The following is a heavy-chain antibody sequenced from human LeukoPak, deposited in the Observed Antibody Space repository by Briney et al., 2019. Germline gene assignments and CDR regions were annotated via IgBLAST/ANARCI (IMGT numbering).Heavy chain of an antibody. D-gene: IGHD5-12*01. CDR2: IYYSGST. Sequence: SETLSLTCTVSGGSVSSSSYYWSWIRQPPGKGLEWIGYIYYSGSTNYNPSLKSRVTISVDTSKNQFSLKLSSVTAADTAVYYCARGGGYSGYESGYWGQGTLVTVSS. CDR1: GGSVSSSSYY. J-gene: IGHJ4*02. CDR3: ARGGGYSGYESGY. V-gene: IGHV4-61*01.